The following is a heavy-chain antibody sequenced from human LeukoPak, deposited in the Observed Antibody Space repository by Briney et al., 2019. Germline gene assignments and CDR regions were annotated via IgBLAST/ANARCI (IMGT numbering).Heavy chain of an antibody. D-gene: IGHD4-17*01. Sequence: GGSLRLSCAASGFIFGDFWMTWVRQAPGKGLEWVANIKEDGSEKYCVDSVKGRFTISRDNAKNSLYLQMNSLRAEDTAVYYCARDDTVTIFDYWGQGTLVTVSS. J-gene: IGHJ4*02. V-gene: IGHV3-7*01. CDR3: ARDDTVTIFDY. CDR2: IKEDGSEK. CDR1: GFIFGDFW.